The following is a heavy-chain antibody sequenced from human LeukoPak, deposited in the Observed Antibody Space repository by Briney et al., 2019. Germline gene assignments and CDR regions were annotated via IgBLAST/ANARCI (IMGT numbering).Heavy chain of an antibody. CDR1: GFTFRTYA. Sequence: GGSLRLSCAASGFTFRTYAIHWVRQAPGKGLEWVAVVSSDGSTKFYGDSVKGRFIISRDNSENTLFLQMNSLRPEDTAVYYCVRETYYHDSSGYEVIGNFDYWGQGTLVAVSS. CDR2: VSSDGSTK. J-gene: IGHJ4*02. V-gene: IGHV3-30-3*01. CDR3: VRETYYHDSSGYEVIGNFDY. D-gene: IGHD3-22*01.